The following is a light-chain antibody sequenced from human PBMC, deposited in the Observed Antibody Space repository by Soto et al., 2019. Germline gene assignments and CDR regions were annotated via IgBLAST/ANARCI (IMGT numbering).Light chain of an antibody. J-gene: IGKJ1*01. V-gene: IGKV3-15*01. Sequence: EIVMTQSPATLSVSPGERATLSCRASQSVSSSLAWYQQKPGQAPRLLIYGASTRATGFPARFSGSGSGTEFTLTISSLQSEDFAVYYCQQYNNWWAFGQGTQVDIK. CDR2: GAS. CDR3: QQYNNWWA. CDR1: QSVSSS.